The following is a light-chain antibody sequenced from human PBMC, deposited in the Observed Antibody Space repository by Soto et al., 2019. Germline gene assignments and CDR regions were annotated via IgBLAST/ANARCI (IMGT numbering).Light chain of an antibody. J-gene: IGKJ5*01. Sequence: EIVLTQSPATLSLSPGERATLSCRTSQTISGLLNWYQQRPGQAHSLLIYDTSNSASDIPARFSGSGSGTGFIRTIRSLNQQHFGVAFYQQRHYWPISFGQGNRLDI. V-gene: IGKV3-11*01. CDR3: QQRHYWPIS. CDR2: DTS. CDR1: QTISGL.